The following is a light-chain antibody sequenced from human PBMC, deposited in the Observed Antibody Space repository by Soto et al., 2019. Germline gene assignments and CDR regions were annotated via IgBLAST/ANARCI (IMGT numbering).Light chain of an antibody. CDR3: QSYDSSLSSWL. J-gene: IGLJ3*02. Sequence: QSVLTQPPSVSGAPGQRVTISCTGSSSNIGAGYNVHWYQQVPGTAPKLLIYGDSNRPSWVPDRFSGSKSGTSASLAITGLQAEDEADYYCQSYDSSLSSWLFGGGTKLTVL. CDR1: SSNIGAGYN. CDR2: GDS. V-gene: IGLV1-40*01.